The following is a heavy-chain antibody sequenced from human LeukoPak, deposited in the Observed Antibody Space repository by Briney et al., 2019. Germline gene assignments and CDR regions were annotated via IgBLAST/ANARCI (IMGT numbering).Heavy chain of an antibody. Sequence: SETLSLTCTVSGGSISSGSYYWSWIRQPAGKGLEWIGRISTSGSTNYNPSLKSRVTISVDTSKNQFSLKLSSVTAADTAVYYCARDDYGGHQNFDYWGQGTLVTVSS. CDR1: GGSISSGSYY. J-gene: IGHJ4*02. CDR3: ARDDYGGHQNFDY. D-gene: IGHD4-23*01. V-gene: IGHV4-61*02. CDR2: ISTSGST.